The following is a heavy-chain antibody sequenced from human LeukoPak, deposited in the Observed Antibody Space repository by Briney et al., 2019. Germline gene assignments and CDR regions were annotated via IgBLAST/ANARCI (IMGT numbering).Heavy chain of an antibody. J-gene: IGHJ4*02. Sequence: PSEILSLTCTVSGGSISSSSYSWGWIRQPPGKGLEWIGSIYYSGSTYYNPSLKSRVTISVDTSKNQFSLKLSSVTAADTAVYYCARTPRCGGSCLYFDYWGQGTLVTVSS. CDR2: IYYSGST. CDR3: ARTPRCGGSCLYFDY. CDR1: GGSISSSSYS. V-gene: IGHV4-39*07. D-gene: IGHD2-15*01.